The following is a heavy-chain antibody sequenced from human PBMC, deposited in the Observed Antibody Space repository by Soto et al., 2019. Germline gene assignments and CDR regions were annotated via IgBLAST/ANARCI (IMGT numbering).Heavy chain of an antibody. Sequence: SVKVSCNASGGTFSSYAISWVRQAPGQGLEWMGGIIPIFGTANSAQKFQGRVTSTADESTSTAYMELSSLRSEDPPVYYCAREYTKRGYSGYDYDYFDYWGQGTLVTLAS. D-gene: IGHD5-12*01. J-gene: IGHJ4*02. CDR3: AREYTKRGYSGYDYDYFDY. V-gene: IGHV1-69*13. CDR1: GGTFSSYA. CDR2: IIPIFGTA.